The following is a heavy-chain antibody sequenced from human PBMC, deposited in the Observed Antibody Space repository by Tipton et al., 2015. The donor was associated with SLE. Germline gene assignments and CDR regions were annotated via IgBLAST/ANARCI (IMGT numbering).Heavy chain of an antibody. D-gene: IGHD2-2*01. CDR1: GGSPHAYY. CDR3: ARGQCTSCYYYYMDV. Sequence: TLSLTCTVSGGSPHAYYWTWIRQPPGKGLEWIGEINHSGSTNYNPSLKSRVTISVDTSKNQFSLKLSSVTAADTAVYYCARGQCTSCYYYYMDVWGKGTTVTVSS. V-gene: IGHV4-34*01. CDR2: INHSGST. J-gene: IGHJ6*03.